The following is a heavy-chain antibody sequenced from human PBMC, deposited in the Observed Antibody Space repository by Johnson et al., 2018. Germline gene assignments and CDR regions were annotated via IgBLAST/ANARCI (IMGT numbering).Heavy chain of an antibody. CDR1: GFTFSSHG. CDR3: AGDRGDCSGGSCWGYFQH. J-gene: IGHJ1*01. CDR2: IWSDGSKK. Sequence: QVQLVQSGGGVVQPGRSLRLSCAASGFTFSSHGMHWVRQAPGQGLEWVAVIWSDGSKKYYADSVTGRFTVSRDNSKNTVYLQMKSLRAEDTAIYYCAGDRGDCSGGSCWGYFQHWGQGTLVTVSS. D-gene: IGHD2-15*01. V-gene: IGHV3-33*01.